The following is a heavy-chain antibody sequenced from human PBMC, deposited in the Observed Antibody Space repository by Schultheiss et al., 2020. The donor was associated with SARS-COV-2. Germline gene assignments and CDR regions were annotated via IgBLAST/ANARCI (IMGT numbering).Heavy chain of an antibody. CDR2: ISSGSI. J-gene: IGHJ3*02. V-gene: IGHV3-11*06. D-gene: IGHD3-22*01. CDR1: GFTFSDYY. CDR3: ARGDYSNNSGFYVDAFDI. Sequence: GGSLRLSCAASGFTFSDYYMSWIRQAPGKGLEWVSYISSGSIHYADSVKGRFRFTISRDNAKNSLYLQMNSLRAADTAVYYCARGDYSNNSGFYVDAFDIWGQGTMVTVSS.